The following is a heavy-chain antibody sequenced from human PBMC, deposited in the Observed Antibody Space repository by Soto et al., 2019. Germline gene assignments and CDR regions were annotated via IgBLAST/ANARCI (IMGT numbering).Heavy chain of an antibody. Sequence: QLQLQESGSGLVKPSQTLSLTCAVSGGSISSCGYSWSWLRQPPGKVLEWIGYAYHSGSTYYKPALQSRVTITVDRSKNKCSMKLSSVTAADTAVYYCARGTPVADDYCGQGTLVTVSS. CDR3: ARGTPVADDY. D-gene: IGHD6-19*01. J-gene: IGHJ4*02. V-gene: IGHV4-30-2*01. CDR1: GGSISSCGYS. CDR2: AYHSGST.